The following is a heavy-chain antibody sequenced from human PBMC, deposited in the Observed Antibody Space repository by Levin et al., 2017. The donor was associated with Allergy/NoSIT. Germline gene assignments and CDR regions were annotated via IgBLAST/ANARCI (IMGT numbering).Heavy chain of an antibody. CDR2: VNSAGDTM. Sequence: RGSLRLSCAASGFTFSDYEMNWVRQAPGKRMEWVSFVNSAGDTMHYADSVRGRFTISRDNAKNSLYLEMNNLRADDTALYYCTRDLTLPGTDLDFWGQGILVTVSS. CDR3: TRDLTLPGTDLDF. V-gene: IGHV3-48*03. CDR1: GFTFSDYE. D-gene: IGHD6-13*01. J-gene: IGHJ4*02.